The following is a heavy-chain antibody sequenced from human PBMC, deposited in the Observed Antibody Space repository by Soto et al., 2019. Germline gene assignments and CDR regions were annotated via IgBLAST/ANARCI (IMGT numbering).Heavy chain of an antibody. J-gene: IGHJ4*01. CDR2: ITDTGGDT. CDR3: ARGSTDSYPGSRIFDF. V-gene: IGHV3-23*01. Sequence: EVQLLESGGDLVQPGGSLRLSCVASGITFESRAMSWVRQAPGEGLEWVTTITDTGGDTKYADSVRGRVTMSRDNSKKKLYLQINSLRVEDSALYYCARGSTDSYPGSRIFDFWGRGTLVTVSS. D-gene: IGHD3-10*01. CDR1: GITFESRA.